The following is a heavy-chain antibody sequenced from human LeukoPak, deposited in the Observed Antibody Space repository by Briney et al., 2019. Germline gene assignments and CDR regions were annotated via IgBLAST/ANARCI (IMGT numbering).Heavy chain of an antibody. D-gene: IGHD3-3*01. J-gene: IGHJ4*02. CDR1: GGSISSSSYY. Sequence: SETLSLTCTVSGGSISSSSYYWGWIRQPPGKGLEWIGSIYYSGSTYYNPSLKSRVTISVDTSKNQFSLKLSSVTAADTAVYYCASGYDFWSGYPHWGQGTLVTVSS. V-gene: IGHV4-39*01. CDR3: ASGYDFWSGYPH. CDR2: IYYSGST.